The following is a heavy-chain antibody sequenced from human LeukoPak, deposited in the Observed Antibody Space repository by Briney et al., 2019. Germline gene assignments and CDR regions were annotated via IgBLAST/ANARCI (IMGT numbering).Heavy chain of an antibody. D-gene: IGHD5-12*01. Sequence: PSQTLSLTCTVSGASISSGSYYWSWLRQPAGKGLEWIGRIYTSASTNYNPSLKSRVTISVDTAKNQFSLKLSSVTAADTAVYYCATTGLLVAPIWGQGTMVTVSS. CDR1: GASISSGSYY. V-gene: IGHV4-61*02. CDR3: ATTGLLVAPI. CDR2: IYTSAST. J-gene: IGHJ3*02.